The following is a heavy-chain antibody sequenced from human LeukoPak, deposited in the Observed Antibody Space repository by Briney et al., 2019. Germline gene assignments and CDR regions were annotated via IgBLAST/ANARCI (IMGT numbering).Heavy chain of an antibody. J-gene: IGHJ4*02. CDR1: GFTFSSYS. V-gene: IGHV3-21*01. CDR2: ISSSSSYI. Sequence: PGGSLRLSCAASGFTFSSYSMNWVRLAPGKGLEWVSSISSSSSYIYYADSVKGRFTISRDNAKNSLYLQMNSLRAEDTAVYYCARDLKSRPDYWGQGTLVTVSS. CDR3: ARDLKSRPDY.